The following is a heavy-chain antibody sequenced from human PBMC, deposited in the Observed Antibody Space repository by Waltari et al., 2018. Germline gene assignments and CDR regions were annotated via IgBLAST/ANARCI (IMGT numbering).Heavy chain of an antibody. J-gene: IGHJ6*02. CDR2: ISSTSSDI. V-gene: IGHV3-21*02. CDR3: AGGYSSYYGMDV. D-gene: IGHD6-13*01. Sequence: EVQLVESGGGLVKPGGSLRLSCAASGFTFNTYTMNWVRQVPGKGLEWVSSISSTSSDIYYADSVKGRFTISRDNAKSSLYLQLNSLRAEDTAVYYCAGGYSSYYGMDVWGQGTTVTVSS. CDR1: GFTFNTYT.